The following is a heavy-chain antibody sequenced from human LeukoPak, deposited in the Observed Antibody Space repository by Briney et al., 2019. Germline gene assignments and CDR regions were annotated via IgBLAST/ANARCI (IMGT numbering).Heavy chain of an antibody. CDR2: MNPNSGNT. CDR1: GYTFTSYD. CDR3: ARGGWELPEDAFDI. J-gene: IGHJ3*02. D-gene: IGHD1-26*01. V-gene: IGHV1-8*01. Sequence: ASVKVSCKASGYTFTSYDINWVRQATGQGLEWMGWMNPNSGNTGYAQKFQGRVTMTTDTSTSTAYMELRSLRSDDTAVYYCARGGWELPEDAFDIWGQGTMVTVSS.